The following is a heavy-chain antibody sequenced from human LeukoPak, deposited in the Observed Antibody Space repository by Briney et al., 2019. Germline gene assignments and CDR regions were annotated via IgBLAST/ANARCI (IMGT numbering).Heavy chain of an antibody. Sequence: GGSLRLSCAASGFTFSSYDMHWVRQATGKGLEWVSAIGTAGDTYYPGSVKGRFTISRENAKNSLYLQMNSLRAGDTAVYYCARSKRITMVRGDPYYYGMDVWGQGTTVTVS. CDR2: IGTAGDT. CDR3: ARSKRITMVRGDPYYYGMDV. V-gene: IGHV3-13*01. CDR1: GFTFSSYD. J-gene: IGHJ6*02. D-gene: IGHD3-10*01.